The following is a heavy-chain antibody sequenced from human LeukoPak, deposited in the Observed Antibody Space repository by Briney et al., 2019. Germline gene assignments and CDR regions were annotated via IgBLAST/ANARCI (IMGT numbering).Heavy chain of an antibody. CDR2: INPSGGST. Sequence: ASVKVSCKASGYTFTSYYMHWVRQAPGQGLEWMGIINPSGGSTSYAQKFQDRVTMTRDTSTSTVYMELSSLRSEDTAVYYCASPLGWDREGGDYWGQGTLVTVSS. J-gene: IGHJ4*02. CDR3: ASPLGWDREGGDY. CDR1: GYTFTSYY. V-gene: IGHV1-46*01. D-gene: IGHD1-26*01.